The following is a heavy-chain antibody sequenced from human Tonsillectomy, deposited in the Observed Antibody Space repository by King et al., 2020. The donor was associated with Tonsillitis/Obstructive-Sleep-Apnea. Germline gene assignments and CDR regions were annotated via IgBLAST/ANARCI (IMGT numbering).Heavy chain of an antibody. Sequence: VQLVESGGGLVQPGESLRLSCAGSGFTVSSNYMSWVRQAPGRGLGGVSVIYSGGSTYYADSVKGRFTISRDNSKNPLYLQMHSLRAEDTAVYYCARGGEYDFWSGYQLGDWGQGTLVTVSS. V-gene: IGHV3-66*01. CDR2: IYSGGST. J-gene: IGHJ4*02. D-gene: IGHD3-3*01. CDR3: ARGGEYDFWSGYQLGD. CDR1: GFTVSSNY.